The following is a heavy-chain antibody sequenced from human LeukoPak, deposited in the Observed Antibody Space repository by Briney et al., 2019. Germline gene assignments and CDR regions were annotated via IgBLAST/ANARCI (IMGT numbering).Heavy chain of an antibody. CDR2: IHGNGETT. D-gene: IGHD3-16*01. CDR1: GFMFSRLG. CDR3: GRDPNGDYVGAFEF. J-gene: IGHJ3*01. Sequence: GGSVRLSCVGSGFMFSRLGLIWVRQAPGKGLEWVSGIHGNGETTYYGDSVKGRFTISRDNSKSTLYLQMNSLRVEDTAEYFCGRDPNGDYVGAFEFWGQGTKVAVSS. V-gene: IGHV3-23*01.